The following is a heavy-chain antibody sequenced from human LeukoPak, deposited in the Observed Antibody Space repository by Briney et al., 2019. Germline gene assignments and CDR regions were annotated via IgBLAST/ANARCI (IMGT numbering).Heavy chain of an antibody. CDR3: ARTAAGIDY. CDR1: GGSISNYY. CDR2: IYYSGST. V-gene: IGHV4-59*01. J-gene: IGHJ4*02. Sequence: SETLSLTCTVSGGSISNYYWSWIRQPPGKGLEWIGYIYYSGSTNYNPSLKSRVTISVDTSKNQFSLKLSSVTAADTAVYYCARTAAGIDYWGQGTLVTVSS. D-gene: IGHD6-13*01.